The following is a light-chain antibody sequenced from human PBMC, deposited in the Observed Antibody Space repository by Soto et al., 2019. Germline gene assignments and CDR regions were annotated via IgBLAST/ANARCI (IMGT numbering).Light chain of an antibody. J-gene: IGKJ1*01. CDR1: QSVSTN. Sequence: EIGRTQSPATLSVPPGERATLSCRASQSVSTNFAWYQQKPGQAPRLLIYGASTRATAVPARFTASGSGTEFTLTISSLQSEDFAVYYCQQYNTWPRTFGQGTKVDI. CDR3: QQYNTWPRT. V-gene: IGKV3-15*01. CDR2: GAS.